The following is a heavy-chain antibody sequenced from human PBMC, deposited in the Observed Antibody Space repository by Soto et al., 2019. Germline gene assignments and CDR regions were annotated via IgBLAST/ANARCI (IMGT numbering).Heavy chain of an antibody. V-gene: IGHV4-31*02. CDR3: ARTYYYDSSLSRGINWFDP. CDR2: IYYSGST. CDR1: GGSISSGGYY. Sequence: SETLSLTCTVSGGSISSGGYYWSWIRQHPGKGLEWIGYIYYSGSTYYNPSLKSRVTISVDTSKNQFSLKLSSVTAADTAVYYCARTYYYDSSLSRGINWFDPWGRGTLVTVSS. D-gene: IGHD3-22*01. J-gene: IGHJ5*02.